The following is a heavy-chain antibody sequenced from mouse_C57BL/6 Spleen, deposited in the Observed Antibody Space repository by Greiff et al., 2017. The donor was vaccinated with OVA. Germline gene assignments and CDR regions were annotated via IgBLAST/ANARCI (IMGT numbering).Heavy chain of an antibody. CDR1: GYTFTDYY. CDR2: INPNNGGT. D-gene: IGHD2-5*01. CDR3: ARSTYSNDAMDY. J-gene: IGHJ4*01. Sequence: VQLQQSGPELVKPGASVKISCKASGYTFTDYYMNWVKQSHGKSLEWIGDINPNNGGTSYNQKFKGKATLTVDKSSSTAYMELRSLTSEDSAVYYCARSTYSNDAMDYWGQGTTVTVSS. V-gene: IGHV1-26*01.